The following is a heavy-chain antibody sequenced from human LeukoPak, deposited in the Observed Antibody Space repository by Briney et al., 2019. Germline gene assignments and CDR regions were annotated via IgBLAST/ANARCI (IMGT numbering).Heavy chain of an antibody. CDR3: ASEDCSGGSCYLGGFDY. Sequence: SETLSLTCTVSGGSTSSSSYYWGWIRQPPGKGLEWIGSIYYSGSTYYNPSLKSRVTISVDTSKNQFSLKLSSVTAADTAVYYGASEDCSGGSCYLGGFDYWGQGTLVTVSS. J-gene: IGHJ4*02. D-gene: IGHD2-15*01. CDR1: GGSTSSSSYY. V-gene: IGHV4-39*01. CDR2: IYYSGST.